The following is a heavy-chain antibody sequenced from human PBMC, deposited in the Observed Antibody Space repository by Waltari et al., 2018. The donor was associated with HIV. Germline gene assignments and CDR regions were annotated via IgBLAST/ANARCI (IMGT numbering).Heavy chain of an antibody. CDR3: ARVTGNTEGSWFDP. Sequence: QVQLVESGGGVVQPAKSLRLSCAASGFTFNNYGMVWVRQAPGKGLGLGAVIWYDGSKKYYADSVKGRFTISKDNSKNTRHLQMNSLRAEDTAVYYCARVTGNTEGSWFDPWGQGTLVTVSS. D-gene: IGHD1-7*01. CDR2: IWYDGSKK. J-gene: IGHJ5*02. V-gene: IGHV3-33*01. CDR1: GFTFNNYG.